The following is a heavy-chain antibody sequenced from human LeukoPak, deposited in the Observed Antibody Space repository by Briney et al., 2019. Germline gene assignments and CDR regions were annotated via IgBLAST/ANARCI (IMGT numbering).Heavy chain of an antibody. CDR2: IKSKTDGGRT. Sequence: PGGSLRLSCVASGVTLSNYAMSWVRQAPGKGLEWVGRIKSKTDGGRTDSAAPVKGRFTISRDDSKNTLYLQMNSLKTEDTGVYYCTTDPQRGYYFDYWGQGTLVTVSS. CDR3: TTDPQRGYYFDY. CDR1: GVTLSNYA. V-gene: IGHV3-15*01. J-gene: IGHJ4*02. D-gene: IGHD5-24*01.